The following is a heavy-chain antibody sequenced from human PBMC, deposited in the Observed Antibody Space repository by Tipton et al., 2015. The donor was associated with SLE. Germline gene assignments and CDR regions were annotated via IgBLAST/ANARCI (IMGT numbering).Heavy chain of an antibody. CDR3: ASVRGAFDI. Sequence: TLSLTCTVSVGSVSSYYWIWIRQPAGKGLEWIGHVYDSGSTYYNPSLKSRLTMSVDTSKNQVSLNLNSVTAADTAVYYCASVRGAFDIWGQGTMVTVSS. CDR2: VYDSGST. J-gene: IGHJ3*02. D-gene: IGHD3-10*02. V-gene: IGHV4-4*07. CDR1: VGSVSSYY.